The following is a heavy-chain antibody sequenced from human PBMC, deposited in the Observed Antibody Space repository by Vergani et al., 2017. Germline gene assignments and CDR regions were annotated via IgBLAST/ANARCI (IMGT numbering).Heavy chain of an antibody. D-gene: IGHD2-2*02. Sequence: QLQLVESGGGVVHPGGSLRLSCAASGFSLSNYGMHWVRQAPGKGLEWVVGISFDGTNEYYPDLVKGRFTISRDIAKNTLYLQVRSLRLEDTGVYHCVRDRGLCAGGRCYTEAWDYWGQGTPVTVSS. J-gene: IGHJ4*02. CDR3: VRDRGLCAGGRCYTEAWDY. V-gene: IGHV3-30*03. CDR2: ISFDGTNE. CDR1: GFSLSNYG.